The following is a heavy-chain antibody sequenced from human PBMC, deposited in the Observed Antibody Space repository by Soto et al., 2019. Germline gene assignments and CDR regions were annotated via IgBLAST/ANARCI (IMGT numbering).Heavy chain of an antibody. V-gene: IGHV4-34*09. CDR2: INHSGST. CDR1: GGTFIGHC. Sequence: PSVTLCLTWAVDGGTFIGHCWSWIRKPTGKGLEWIGEINHSGSTNYNPSLKSRLIISVDTSKNQFSLELSSVTAADTAVYYCARDRWGRYCTGITCPRPDAFDVWGQGAMVTVSS. D-gene: IGHD2-8*02. J-gene: IGHJ3*01. CDR3: ARDRWGRYCTGITCPRPDAFDV.